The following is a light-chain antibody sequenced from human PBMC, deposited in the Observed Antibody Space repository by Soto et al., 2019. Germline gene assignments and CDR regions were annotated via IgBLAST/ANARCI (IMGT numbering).Light chain of an antibody. V-gene: IGLV2-14*03. CDR3: GSYTSTSTVV. CDR1: NSDIGFYNY. Sequence: QSALTQPASVSGSPGQSITISCTGTNSDIGFYNYVSWYQQHPGKAPKLIIYDVTNRPSGVSNRFSGSKSGNTASLTISGLQAEDEADYYCGSYTSTSTVVFGGGTKVTVL. CDR2: DVT. J-gene: IGLJ3*02.